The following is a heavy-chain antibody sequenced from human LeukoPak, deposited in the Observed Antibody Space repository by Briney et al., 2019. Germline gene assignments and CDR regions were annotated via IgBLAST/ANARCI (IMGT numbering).Heavy chain of an antibody. J-gene: IGHJ6*03. V-gene: IGHV1-18*01. CDR1: GYTFTSYG. CDR2: ISAYNGNT. D-gene: IGHD6-13*01. Sequence: ASVKVSCKASGYTFTSYGISWVRQAPGQGLEWMGWISAYNGNTNYAQKLQGRVTMTTDTSTSTAYMELRSLRSDDTAVYYCARDDSSSWFPYYYYYMDVWGKGTTVSVSS. CDR3: ARDDSSSWFPYYYYYMDV.